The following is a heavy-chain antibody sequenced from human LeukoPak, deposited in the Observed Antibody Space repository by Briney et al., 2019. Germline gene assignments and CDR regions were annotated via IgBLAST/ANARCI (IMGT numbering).Heavy chain of an antibody. CDR2: INHSGST. J-gene: IGHJ5*02. V-gene: IGHV4-34*01. CDR3: ARRDVVVTAIPTYVWFDP. D-gene: IGHD2-21*02. Sequence: SETLSLTCAVYGGSFSGYYWSWIRQPPGKGLEWIGEINHSGSTNYNPSLKSRVTISVDTSKNQFSLKLSSVTAADTAVYYCARRDVVVTAIPTYVWFDPWGQGTLVTVSS. CDR1: GGSFSGYY.